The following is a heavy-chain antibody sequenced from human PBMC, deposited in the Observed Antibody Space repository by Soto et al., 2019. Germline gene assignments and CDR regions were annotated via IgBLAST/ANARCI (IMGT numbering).Heavy chain of an antibody. CDR3: ARDSYGIDY. Sequence: QVQLVESEGGVVQPGRSLRLSCAASGFTFSSYAMHWVRQAPGKGLEWVAVISYDGSNKYYADSVKGRFTISRDNSKNTLYLQMNSLRAEDTAVYYCARDSYGIDYWGQGTLVTVSS. CDR2: ISYDGSNK. V-gene: IGHV3-30-3*01. CDR1: GFTFSSYA. D-gene: IGHD4-17*01. J-gene: IGHJ4*02.